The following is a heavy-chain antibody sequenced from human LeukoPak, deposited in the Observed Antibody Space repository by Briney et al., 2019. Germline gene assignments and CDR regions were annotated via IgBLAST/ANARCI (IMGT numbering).Heavy chain of an antibody. CDR2: IYNSGIS. V-gene: IGHV4-31*03. CDR3: ARDPRGYGEDV. D-gene: IGHD3-10*01. Sequence: SETLSLTCTVSGGSISSGVYYWSWIRQDPGKGLEWIGYIYNSGISYYNPSLKSRVTISLDMSRNQFSLRLNSVTAADTAVYYCARDPRGYGEDVWGQGTTVTVSS. CDR1: GGSISSGVYY. J-gene: IGHJ6*02.